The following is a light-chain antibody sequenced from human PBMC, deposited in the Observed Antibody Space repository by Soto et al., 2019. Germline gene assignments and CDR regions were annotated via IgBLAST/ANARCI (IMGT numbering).Light chain of an antibody. J-gene: IGKJ1*01. CDR1: QSVGRN. Sequence: EVVMTQSPATLSVSPGERATLSCRASQSVGRNVAWYQQKPGQAPRLLIFGASSRATGIPARFSGSGSGTEFTLTIGSLQSEDFAVYYCHQYNNWWTFGQGTKVEIK. V-gene: IGKV3-15*01. CDR2: GAS. CDR3: HQYNNWWT.